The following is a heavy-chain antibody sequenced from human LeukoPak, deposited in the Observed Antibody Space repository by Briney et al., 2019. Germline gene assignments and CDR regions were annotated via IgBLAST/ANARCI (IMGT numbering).Heavy chain of an antibody. D-gene: IGHD6-19*01. V-gene: IGHV3-53*01. J-gene: IGHJ2*01. Sequence: GGSLRLSCAASGFTVSSNYMSWVRQAPGKGLEWVSVIYSGGSTYYADSVKGRFTISRDNSKNTLYLQMNSLRAEDTAVYYCARQFDDIAVAGGDWFFDLWGRGTLVTVSS. CDR2: IYSGGST. CDR1: GFTVSSNY. CDR3: ARQFDDIAVAGGDWFFDL.